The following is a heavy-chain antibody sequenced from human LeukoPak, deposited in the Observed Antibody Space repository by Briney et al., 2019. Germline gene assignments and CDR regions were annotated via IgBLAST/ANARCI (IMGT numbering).Heavy chain of an antibody. CDR2: IRYDGNNK. CDR1: GFIFSSVG. Sequence: GGSLRLSCAASGFIFSSVGMHWVRQAPGKGLEWVALIRYDGNNKYYADSVKGRFTVSRDNSKNTLYLQMNSLRAEDTAVYYCAKVPSSPSRDYWGQGTLVTVSS. D-gene: IGHD6-6*01. CDR3: AKVPSSPSRDY. V-gene: IGHV3-30*02. J-gene: IGHJ4*02.